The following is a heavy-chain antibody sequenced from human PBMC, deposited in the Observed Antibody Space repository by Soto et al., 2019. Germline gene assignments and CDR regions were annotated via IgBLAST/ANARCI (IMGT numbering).Heavy chain of an antibody. CDR2: IIPIFGTA. Sequence: GASVEVSCKASGGSFTYTLSWVRRSPGQGLEWVGGIIPIFGTANYAQKFQGRVTITADESTKTAYMELSTLRSEDTAVYYCARLHSHGTYGMDVWGQGTTVTVSS. D-gene: IGHD5-18*01. CDR3: ARLHSHGTYGMDV. J-gene: IGHJ6*02. V-gene: IGHV1-69*13. CDR1: GGSFTYT.